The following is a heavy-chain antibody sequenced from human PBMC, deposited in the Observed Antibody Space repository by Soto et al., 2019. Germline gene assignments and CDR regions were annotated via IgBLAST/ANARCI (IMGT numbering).Heavy chain of an antibody. CDR1: GFAFNNDW. Sequence: EVQVVESGGDLVQPGGSLRLSCAASGFAFNNDWMTWVRQASGKGLEWVASIKEDGTNTYYADSVRGRFTLSRDNTKNSLYLQMNRLRAEDTAVYYCARGGGIVDNWGQGTRVTVSS. J-gene: IGHJ4*02. D-gene: IGHD3-10*01. CDR3: ARGGGIVDN. CDR2: IKEDGTNT. V-gene: IGHV3-7*01.